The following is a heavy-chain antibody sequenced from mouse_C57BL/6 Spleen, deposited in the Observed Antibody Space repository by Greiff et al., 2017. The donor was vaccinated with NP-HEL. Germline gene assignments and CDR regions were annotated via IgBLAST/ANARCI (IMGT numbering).Heavy chain of an antibody. Sequence: VNVVESGAELVRPGASVTLSCKASGYTFTDYEMHWVKQTPVHGLEWIGAIDPETGGTAYNQKFKGKAILTADKSSSNAYMELRSLTSEDSAVYYCTRRDDGYSFAYWGQGTLVTVSA. J-gene: IGHJ3*01. CDR3: TRRDDGYSFAY. CDR2: IDPETGGT. CDR1: GYTFTDYE. D-gene: IGHD2-3*01. V-gene: IGHV1-15*01.